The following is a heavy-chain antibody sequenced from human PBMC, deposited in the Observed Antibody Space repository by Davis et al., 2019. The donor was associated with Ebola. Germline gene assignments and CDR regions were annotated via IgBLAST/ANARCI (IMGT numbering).Heavy chain of an antibody. V-gene: IGHV4-59*01. CDR1: GGSISSYY. CDR3: ARARGRPYYYYGMDV. CDR2: IYYSGST. J-gene: IGHJ6*02. D-gene: IGHD1-1*01. Sequence: MPSETLSLTCTVSGGSISSYYWSWIRQPPGKGLEWIGYIYYSGSTNYNPSPKSRVTISVDTSKNQFSLKLSSVTAADTAVYYCARARGRPYYYYGMDVWGQGTTVTVSS.